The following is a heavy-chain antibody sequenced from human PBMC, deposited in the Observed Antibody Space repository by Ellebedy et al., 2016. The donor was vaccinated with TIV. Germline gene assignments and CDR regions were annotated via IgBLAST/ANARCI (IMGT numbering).Heavy chain of an antibody. D-gene: IGHD3-16*01. J-gene: IGHJ4*02. CDR3: VKDGTYDYGDY. Sequence: GESLKISCAASGFAFSNYWMHWVRQVPGKGLVWVARIYNDGTSTSYAESVQGRFTISRDNAKNTLYLEMNSLRVDDTAVYYCVKDGTYDYGDYWGQGALVTVSS. CDR2: IYNDGTST. CDR1: GFAFSNYW. V-gene: IGHV3-74*01.